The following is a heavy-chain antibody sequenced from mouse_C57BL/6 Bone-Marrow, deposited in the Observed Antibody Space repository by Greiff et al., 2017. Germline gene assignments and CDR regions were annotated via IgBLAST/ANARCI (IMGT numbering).Heavy chain of an antibody. CDR2: LWSGGST. D-gene: IGHD2-4*01. CDR1: GFSLTSYG. V-gene: IGHV2-2*01. J-gene: IGHJ4*01. CDR3: ARNPAIYYDYDDAMDY. Sequence: QVQLQQSGPGLVKPSQSLSITCTVSGFSLTSYGVHWVRQSPGKGLEWLGVLWSGGSTDYNAAFISRMSISKENSKSQVFFKMNSLQADYTAIYYGARNPAIYYDYDDAMDYWGQGTSVTVAS.